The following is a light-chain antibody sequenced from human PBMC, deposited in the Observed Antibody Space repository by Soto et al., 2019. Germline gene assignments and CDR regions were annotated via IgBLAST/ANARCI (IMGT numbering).Light chain of an antibody. CDR2: GAS. CDR3: QQYDDWPPT. CDR1: QNVDNN. Sequence: EIVMTQSPATLSVSPGARATLSCWASQNVDNNLDVANNLAWYQLKPGQGPRLLIYGASTRATGIPARFSGSGSGREFTLSISGLQSEDFAVYYCQQYDDWPPTFGQGTKVEI. V-gene: IGKV3-15*01. J-gene: IGKJ1*01.